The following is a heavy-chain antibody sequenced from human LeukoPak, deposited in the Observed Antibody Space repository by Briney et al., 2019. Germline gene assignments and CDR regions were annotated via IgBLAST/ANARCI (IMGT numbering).Heavy chain of an antibody. D-gene: IGHD6-19*01. CDR3: ATGVLEVIAVAGTLRD. CDR1: GYTFTSYG. J-gene: IGHJ4*02. CDR2: ISAYNGNT. Sequence: GASVKVSCKASGYTFTSYGISWVRQAPGQGLEWMGWISAYNGNTIYAQKFQGRVTMTEDTSTDTAYMELSSLRSEDTAVYYCATGVLEVIAVAGTLRDWGQGTLVTVSS. V-gene: IGHV1-18*01.